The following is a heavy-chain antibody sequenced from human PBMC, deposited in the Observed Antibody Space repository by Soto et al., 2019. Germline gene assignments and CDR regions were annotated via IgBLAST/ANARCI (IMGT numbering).Heavy chain of an antibody. CDR1: GYSFASYW. D-gene: IGHD2-15*01. CDR3: ASDSHCDGGNCPMGGFDM. CDR2: IYPGNSNT. J-gene: IGHJ3*02. Sequence: PGESLKISCKGFGYSFASYWVAWLRQMPGKGLEWVGIIYPGNSNTMYSPSFQGQVTISADTALSTTYLQWDTLKPSDTAIYFCASDSHCDGGNCPMGGFDMWGQGTMVTVSS. V-gene: IGHV5-51*01.